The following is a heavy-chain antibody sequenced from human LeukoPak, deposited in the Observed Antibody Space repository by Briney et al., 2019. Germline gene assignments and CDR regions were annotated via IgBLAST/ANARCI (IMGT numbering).Heavy chain of an antibody. D-gene: IGHD1-26*01. CDR2: IYNRGIT. Sequence: PSESLSLTCTVSGGSISRYYWSWIRQPPGKGLEWIGYIYNRGITNYNPSLKSRVTISVDTSKNQFSLMLSSVTAADTAMYYCARDYQMSGTYSYYFDYWGQGTLVTV. CDR1: GGSISRYY. V-gene: IGHV4-59*01. CDR3: ARDYQMSGTYSYYFDY. J-gene: IGHJ4*02.